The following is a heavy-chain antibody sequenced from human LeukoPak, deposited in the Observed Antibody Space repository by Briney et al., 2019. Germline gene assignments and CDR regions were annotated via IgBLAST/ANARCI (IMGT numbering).Heavy chain of an antibody. D-gene: IGHD3-10*01. CDR1: GFTFSGSA. V-gene: IGHV3-73*01. CDR3: TCLGVFMDV. CDR2: IRSKANSYAT. J-gene: IGHJ6*03. Sequence: GGSLRLSCAASGFTFSGSAMHWVRQASGKGLEWVGRIRSKANSYATAYAASVKGRFTISRDDSKNTAYLQMNSLKTEDTAVYYCTCLGVFMDVWGKGTTVTVSS.